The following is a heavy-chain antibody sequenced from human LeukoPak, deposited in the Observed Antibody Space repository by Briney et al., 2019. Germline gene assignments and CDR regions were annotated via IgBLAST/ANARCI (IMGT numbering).Heavy chain of an antibody. V-gene: IGHV3-66*01. CDR3: ARDLEAANTYYFDY. Sequence: GGSLRLSCAASGFTVSSSYMSWVRQAPGKGLEWVSIISSAGTTYYADSVKGRFTISRDNSKNTVYLQVNSLRDEDTAVYYWARDLEAANTYYFDYWGQGTMVTVSS. CDR1: GFTVSSSY. J-gene: IGHJ4*02. D-gene: IGHD6-13*01. CDR2: ISSAGTT.